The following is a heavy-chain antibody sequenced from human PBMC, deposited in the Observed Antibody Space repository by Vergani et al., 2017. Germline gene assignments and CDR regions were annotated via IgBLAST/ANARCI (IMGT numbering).Heavy chain of an antibody. CDR3: ARLYYDILTGYYRGYYYYGMDV. Sequence: QVQLQESGPGLVKPSETLSLTCSVSGYSISRGYYWGWIRQPPGKGLEWIATVFHSGSAYYNPSLRRRVTISVETSKNQFSLRLTTLTAADTAVYYCARLYYDILTGYYRGYYYYGMDVWGQXP. D-gene: IGHD3-9*01. CDR1: GYSISRGYY. CDR2: VFHSGSA. J-gene: IGHJ6*02. V-gene: IGHV4-38-2*02.